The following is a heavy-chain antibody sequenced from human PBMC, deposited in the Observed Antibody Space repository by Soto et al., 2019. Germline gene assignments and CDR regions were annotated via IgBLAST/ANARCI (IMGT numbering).Heavy chain of an antibody. CDR1: GFSLSSTRMA. V-gene: IGHV2-5*02. D-gene: IGHD6-19*01. J-gene: IGHJ4*02. Sequence: QITLKESGPTLVKPTQTLTLTCTFPGFSLSSTRMAVGWIRQPPGKALEWLALIYWDDDKRYSPFLKSRLTITKVTAKNQVVLTMSNMDPVDTARYYCAHIVVAGLGYYFDYWGQGTLVTVSS. CDR3: AHIVVAGLGYYFDY. CDR2: IYWDDDK.